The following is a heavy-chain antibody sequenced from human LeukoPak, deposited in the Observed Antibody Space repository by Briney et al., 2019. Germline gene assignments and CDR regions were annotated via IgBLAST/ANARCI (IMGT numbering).Heavy chain of an antibody. V-gene: IGHV4-61*05. CDR1: GGSISSSSYY. Sequence: NPSETLSLTCTVSGGSISSSSYYWGWIRQPPGKVLEWIGYIYYSGSTNYNPSLKSRITISVDTSKNQFSLKLSCVTAADTAVYYGASGYSYARDWGQGTLVTVSS. J-gene: IGHJ4*02. CDR3: ASGYSYARD. CDR2: IYYSGST. D-gene: IGHD5-18*01.